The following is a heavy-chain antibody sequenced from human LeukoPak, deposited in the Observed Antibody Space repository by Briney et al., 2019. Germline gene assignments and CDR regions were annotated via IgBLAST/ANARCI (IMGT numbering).Heavy chain of an antibody. CDR1: GFTVSSNY. V-gene: IGHV3-30-3*01. Sequence: PGGSLRLSRAASGFTVSSNYMSWVRQAPGKGLEWVAVISYDGSNKYYADSVKGRFTISRDNSKNTLYLQMNSLRAEDTAVYYCARDFCSSTSCYTGRGLQQHWGQGTLVTVSS. D-gene: IGHD2-2*02. CDR3: ARDFCSSTSCYTGRGLQQH. J-gene: IGHJ1*01. CDR2: ISYDGSNK.